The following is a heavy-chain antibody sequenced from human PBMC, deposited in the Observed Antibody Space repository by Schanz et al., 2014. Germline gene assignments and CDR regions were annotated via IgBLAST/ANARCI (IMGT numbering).Heavy chain of an antibody. D-gene: IGHD4-17*01. CDR3: ARGRHDYGDPQTFDY. V-gene: IGHV1-18*01. J-gene: IGHJ4*02. Sequence: QVQLVQSGAEVKKPGASVKVSCKASGYTFTSYGISWVRQAPGQGLEWMGWISPYNGNTNYAQKLQGRVTMTADTSTSTAYMELSSLRSEDTAVYFCARGRHDYGDPQTFDYWGQGTLVTVSS. CDR1: GYTFTSYG. CDR2: ISPYNGNT.